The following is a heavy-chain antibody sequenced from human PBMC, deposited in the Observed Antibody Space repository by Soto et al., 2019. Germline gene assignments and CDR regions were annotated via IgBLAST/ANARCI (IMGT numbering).Heavy chain of an antibody. Sequence: PSQTLSLTCAISGDSVSSNSAAWNWIRQSPPRGLEWLGRAYYRSKWYNDYAVSVKSRITINPDTSKNQFSLQLNSVTPEDTAVYYCARETNQQLANFDYWGQGTLVTVSS. J-gene: IGHJ4*02. CDR1: GDSVSSNSAA. D-gene: IGHD6-13*01. CDR2: AYYRSKWYN. CDR3: ARETNQQLANFDY. V-gene: IGHV6-1*01.